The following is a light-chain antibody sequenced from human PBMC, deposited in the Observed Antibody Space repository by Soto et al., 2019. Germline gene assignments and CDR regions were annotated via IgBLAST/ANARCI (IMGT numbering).Light chain of an antibody. V-gene: IGKV3-20*01. CDR3: QQYGGSPHVT. Sequence: EIVVTQSPGTLSLSPGERATLSCRASQSVRSRYLAWYQQKPGQAPRLLIYGASSRATAIPDRFSGSGSGPDFTLTITRLEPDDFAVYYCQQYGGSPHVTFGQWTKLEIK. CDR1: QSVRSRY. J-gene: IGKJ2*01. CDR2: GAS.